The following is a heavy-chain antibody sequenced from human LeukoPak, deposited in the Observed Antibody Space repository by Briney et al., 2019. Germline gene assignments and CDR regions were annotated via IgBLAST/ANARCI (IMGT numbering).Heavy chain of an antibody. Sequence: PSETLSLTCTLSGGSFNARSDFWGWLRQPPGKGLEWIGSISYSGSTYYNPSLKSRVSLSVDTSKNHFSLQLTSVSAADTAMYYCARHHSVRQLWFWYFDYWGQGTLVTVSS. D-gene: IGHD3-10*01. V-gene: IGHV4-39*02. CDR3: ARHHSVRQLWFWYFDY. CDR2: ISYSGST. J-gene: IGHJ4*02. CDR1: GGSFNARSDF.